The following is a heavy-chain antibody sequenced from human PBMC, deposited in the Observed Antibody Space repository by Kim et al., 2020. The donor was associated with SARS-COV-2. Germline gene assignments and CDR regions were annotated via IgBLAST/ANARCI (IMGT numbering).Heavy chain of an antibody. D-gene: IGHD1-7*01. J-gene: IGHJ4*02. CDR3: AKDAAAGTPPADY. V-gene: IGHV3-23*01. Sequence: YAGPVKGRFTISRDNSKNTLYLQMNSLRAEDTAVYYCAKDAAAGTPPADYWGQGTLVTVSS.